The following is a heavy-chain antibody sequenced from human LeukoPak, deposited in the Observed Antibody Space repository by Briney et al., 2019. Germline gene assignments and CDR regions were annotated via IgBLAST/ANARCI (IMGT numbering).Heavy chain of an antibody. Sequence: PGGSLRLSCAASGFTFSSYGMHWVRQAPGKGLEWVAVISYDGSNKYYADSVKGRFTISRDNSKNMLYLQMNSLRAEDTAVYNCAKCSSGSYWAGGDYWGQGTLVTVSS. CDR2: ISYDGSNK. J-gene: IGHJ4*02. V-gene: IGHV3-30*18. CDR3: AKCSSGSYWAGGDY. D-gene: IGHD1-26*01. CDR1: GFTFSSYG.